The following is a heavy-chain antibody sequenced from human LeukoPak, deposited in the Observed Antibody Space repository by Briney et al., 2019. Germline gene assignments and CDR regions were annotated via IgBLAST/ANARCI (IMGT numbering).Heavy chain of an antibody. V-gene: IGHV1-18*01. D-gene: IGHD1-26*01. CDR1: GYTFTSYG. Sequence: ASVKVSCKTSGYTFTSYGMHWVRQAPGQGLEWMGWISAYNGNTNYAQKLQGRVTMTTDTSTSTAYMELRSLRSDDTAVYYCARDRWELPEHFDYWGQGTLVTVSS. J-gene: IGHJ4*02. CDR2: ISAYNGNT. CDR3: ARDRWELPEHFDY.